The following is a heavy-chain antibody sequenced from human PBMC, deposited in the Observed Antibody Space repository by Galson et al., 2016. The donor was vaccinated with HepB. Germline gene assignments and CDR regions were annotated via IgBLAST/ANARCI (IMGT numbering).Heavy chain of an antibody. CDR1: AFTFNIYG. CDR2: IWYDGRNK. D-gene: IGHD4/OR15-4a*01. CDR3: ARARGGYGDYDGMDV. V-gene: IGHV3-33*01. J-gene: IGHJ6*04. Sequence: SLRLSCAASAFTFNIYGMHWVRQAPGKGLEWLAFIWYDGRNKYYADSVKGRFIISRDPSKNTLYLQMNSLTGEDTAVYYCARARGGYGDYDGMDVWGKGTTVTVSS.